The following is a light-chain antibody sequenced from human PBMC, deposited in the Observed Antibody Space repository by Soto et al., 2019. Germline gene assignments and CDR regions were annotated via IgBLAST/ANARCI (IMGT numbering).Light chain of an antibody. CDR3: QQSYGTPIT. Sequence: DVQMTQSPSSLSASVGDRVTLTCRASQSISRYLNWYQQKQGKAPNVLIYVASSLQSEVPSRFSGSGSGTDFTLTITSLQPEDFSTYYCQQSYGTPITFGQGTRLEIK. V-gene: IGKV1-39*01. CDR2: VAS. CDR1: QSISRY. J-gene: IGKJ5*01.